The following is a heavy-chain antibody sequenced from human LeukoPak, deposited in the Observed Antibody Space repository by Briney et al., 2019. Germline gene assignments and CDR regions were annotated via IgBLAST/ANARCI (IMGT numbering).Heavy chain of an antibody. J-gene: IGHJ4*02. V-gene: IGHV5-51*01. Sequence: GESLKISCKGSGYSFPTYWIGWVRQMPGKGLEWMGIIYPGDSDTRYSPSFQGQVNISADKSISTAYLQWSSLKASDTAMYYCARRVYDSSGHFDYWGQGTLVTVSS. CDR3: ARRVYDSSGHFDY. CDR1: GYSFPTYW. D-gene: IGHD3-22*01. CDR2: IYPGDSDT.